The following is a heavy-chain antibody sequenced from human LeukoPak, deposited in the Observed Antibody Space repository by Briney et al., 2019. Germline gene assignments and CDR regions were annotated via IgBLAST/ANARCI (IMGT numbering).Heavy chain of an antibody. CDR2: ISGSGGLT. CDR3: AKGYYDYIWGSYRSDAFDI. CDR1: GFPFNSYV. Sequence: GGSLRLSCAASGFPFNSYVMTWVRQAPGKGLEWVSVISGSGGLTYHADSVKGRFTVSRDNSKNTLYLQMNSLRAEDTAVYSCAKGYYDYIWGSYRSDAFDIWGQGTMVTGSS. V-gene: IGHV3-23*01. D-gene: IGHD3-16*02. J-gene: IGHJ3*02.